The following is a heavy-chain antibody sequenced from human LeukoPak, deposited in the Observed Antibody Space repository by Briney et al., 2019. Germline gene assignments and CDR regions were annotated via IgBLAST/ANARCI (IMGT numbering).Heavy chain of an antibody. J-gene: IGHJ4*02. CDR1: GYTFTGYY. V-gene: IGHV1-2*06. D-gene: IGHD3-22*01. Sequence: GASVKVSCKASGYTFTGYYMHWVRQAPGQGLEWMGRINPNSGGTNYAQKFQGRVTMTRDTSISTAYMELSRLRSDDTAVYYCARAQYYYDSSGSGFDYWGQGTLVTVSS. CDR2: INPNSGGT. CDR3: ARAQYYYDSSGSGFDY.